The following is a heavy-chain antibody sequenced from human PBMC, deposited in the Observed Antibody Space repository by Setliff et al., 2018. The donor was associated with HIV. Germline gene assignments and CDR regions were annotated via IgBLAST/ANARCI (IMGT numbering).Heavy chain of an antibody. J-gene: IGHJ3*02. V-gene: IGHV3-48*01. CDR3: ARYALAVLGYHNAFDI. CDR1: GFSFSSYG. CDR2: ISSTSSNI. D-gene: IGHD2-8*01. Sequence: GGSLRLSCAASGFSFSSYGMNWVRQAPGKGLEWVSYISSTSSNIYYVDSVEGRFTISRDNADNPLYLQMNSLRAEDTAVYYCARYALAVLGYHNAFDIWGQGTMVTVSS.